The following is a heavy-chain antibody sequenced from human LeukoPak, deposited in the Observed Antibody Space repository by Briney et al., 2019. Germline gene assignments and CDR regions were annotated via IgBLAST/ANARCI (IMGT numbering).Heavy chain of an antibody. CDR2: INHSGST. D-gene: IGHD5-18*01. CDR3: ASSTIQLWLGHYYYMDV. J-gene: IGHJ6*03. CDR1: GGSFSGYY. V-gene: IGHV4-34*01. Sequence: PSETLSLTCAVYGGSFSGYYWSWLRQPPGKGLEWIGEINHSGSTNYNPSLKSRVTISVDTSKNQFSLKLSSVTAADTAVYYCASSTIQLWLGHYYYMDVWGKRTTVTVSS.